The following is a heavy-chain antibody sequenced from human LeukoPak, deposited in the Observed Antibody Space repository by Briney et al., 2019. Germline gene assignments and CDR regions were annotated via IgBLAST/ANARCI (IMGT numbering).Heavy chain of an antibody. CDR1: GYTFTSYY. D-gene: IGHD3-10*01. J-gene: IGHJ4*02. CDR3: ARGPHGSGSYRPLYYFDY. CDR2: INPSGGST. Sequence: ASVKVSCKASGYTFTSYYMHWVRQAPGQGLEWMGIINPSGGSTSYAQKFQGRVTMTRDTSTSTVYMELSSLRSEDTAVYYCARGPHGSGSYRPLYYFDYWGQGTLVTVSS. V-gene: IGHV1-46*01.